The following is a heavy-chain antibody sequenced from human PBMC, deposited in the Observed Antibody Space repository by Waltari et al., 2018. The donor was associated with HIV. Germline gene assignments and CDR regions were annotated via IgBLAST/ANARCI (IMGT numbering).Heavy chain of an antibody. V-gene: IGHV1-18*01. D-gene: IGHD2-2*01. CDR2: ISAYNGNT. CDR1: GYTFTSYG. Sequence: QAQLAQSGAEVKKHGASVKVSCKASGYTFTSYGISWVRQAPGQGLEWLGWISAYNGNTNYAQKLQGRVTMTTDTSTSTAYMELRSLRSDDTAVYYCARVGCSSASCYSGWFDPWGQGTLVTVSS. CDR3: ARVGCSSASCYSGWFDP. J-gene: IGHJ5*02.